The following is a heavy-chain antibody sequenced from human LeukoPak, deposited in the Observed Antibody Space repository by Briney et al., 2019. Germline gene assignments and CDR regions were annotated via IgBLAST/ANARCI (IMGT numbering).Heavy chain of an antibody. V-gene: IGHV3-30*02. J-gene: IGHJ4*02. D-gene: IGHD3-16*01. Sequence: GGSLRVSCAASGFTFSTYGMHWVRQAPGKGLEWVAFIRYDGSNKYHADSVKGRFTISRDNSKNTLDLQMNSLRAEDTAVYYCATTWGESGYFAYWGQGTLVTVSS. CDR2: IRYDGSNK. CDR3: ATTWGESGYFAY. CDR1: GFTFSTYG.